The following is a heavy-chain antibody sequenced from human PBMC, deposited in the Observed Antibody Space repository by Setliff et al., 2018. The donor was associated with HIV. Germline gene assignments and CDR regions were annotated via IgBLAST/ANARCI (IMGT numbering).Heavy chain of an antibody. V-gene: IGHV4-39*01. CDR3: ARLREGYNFWSGYSYYYYYMDV. CDR1: GGSISSSSYY. J-gene: IGHJ6*03. CDR2: IYYSGRT. Sequence: SETLSLTCTVSGGSISSSSYYWGWIRQPPGKGLEWIGGIYYSGRTYYNPSLKSRVTISVDTSKKQFSLKLSSVTAADTAVYYCARLREGYNFWSGYSYYYYYMDVWGKGTTVTVSS. D-gene: IGHD3-3*01.